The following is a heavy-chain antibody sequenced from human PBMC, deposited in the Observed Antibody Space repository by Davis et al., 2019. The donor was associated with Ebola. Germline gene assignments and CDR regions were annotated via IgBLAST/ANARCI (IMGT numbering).Heavy chain of an antibody. V-gene: IGHV1-46*01. D-gene: IGHD3-3*01. CDR2: INPSGGST. CDR3: AVAYDFWSGYYDY. CDR1: GYTFTSYY. Sequence: ASVKVSCKASGYTFTSYYMHWVRQAPGQGLEWMGIINPSGGSTSYAQKFQGRVTMTRDTSTSTAYMELRSLRSDDTAVYYCAVAYDFWSGYYDYWGQGTLVTVSS. J-gene: IGHJ4*02.